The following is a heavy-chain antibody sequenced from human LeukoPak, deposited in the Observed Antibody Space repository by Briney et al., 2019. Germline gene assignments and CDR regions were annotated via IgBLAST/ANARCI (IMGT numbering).Heavy chain of an antibody. D-gene: IGHD6-19*01. Sequence: PGGSLRLSCAASGSTFSSYEMNWVRQAPGKGLEWVSYISTSGSTIYYADSVKGRFTISRDNAKNTLYLQMNSLRAEDTAVYYCARVIAVAGFDYWGQGTLVTVSS. CDR3: ARVIAVAGFDY. V-gene: IGHV3-48*03. CDR2: ISTSGSTI. J-gene: IGHJ4*02. CDR1: GSTFSSYE.